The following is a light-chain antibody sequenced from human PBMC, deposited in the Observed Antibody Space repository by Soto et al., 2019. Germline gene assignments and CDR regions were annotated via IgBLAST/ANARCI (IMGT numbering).Light chain of an antibody. CDR2: GAS. Sequence: EIVLTQSPGTLSMSPGERATLSCRASQSISSNYLAWYQQKPGQAPRRLIYGASSRAPVIPDRFSGSGSGTDFTLTISRLEAEDFAVYYCQQYGSSPRTFGQGTKVEFK. CDR3: QQYGSSPRT. CDR1: QSISSNY. V-gene: IGKV3-20*01. J-gene: IGKJ1*01.